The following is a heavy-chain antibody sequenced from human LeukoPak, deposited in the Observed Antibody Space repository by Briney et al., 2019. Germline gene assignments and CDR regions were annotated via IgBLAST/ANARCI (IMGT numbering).Heavy chain of an antibody. CDR3: ARVRASGSYYADY. D-gene: IGHD1-26*01. Sequence: PSETLSLTCTVSGGSISTYYWSWIRQPPGKGLEWIGYIYYSGSTNYNPSLKSRVTISVDTSKSQFSLKLNSVTAADTAVYYCARVRASGSYYADYWGQGALVTVSS. CDR2: IYYSGST. CDR1: GGSISTYY. V-gene: IGHV4-59*01. J-gene: IGHJ4*02.